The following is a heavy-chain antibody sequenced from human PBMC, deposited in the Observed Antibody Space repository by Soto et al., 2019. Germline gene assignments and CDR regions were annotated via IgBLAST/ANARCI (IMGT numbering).Heavy chain of an antibody. V-gene: IGHV2-5*02. CDR2: IYWDDDK. D-gene: IGHD2-21*02. J-gene: IGHJ6*04. CDR1: AFSLSTGGVG. Sequence: GPTLVNPTQTLTLTCTFSAFSLSTGGVGVGRIRQPPGKALEWLALIYWDDDKRYSPSLRSRLTITNDTSKNQVVLTMTNMDPVDTATYYCIQSRCGGDCLQSYASYYYYGMDVWGEGTTVTVSS. CDR3: IQSRCGGDCLQSYASYYYYGMDV.